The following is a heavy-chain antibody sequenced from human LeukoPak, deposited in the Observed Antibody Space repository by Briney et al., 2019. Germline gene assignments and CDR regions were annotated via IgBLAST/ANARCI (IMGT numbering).Heavy chain of an antibody. CDR1: GGSISSCY. V-gene: IGHV4-59*08. J-gene: IGHJ5*02. CDR2: IYRSGYT. Sequence: SETLALTCTVSGGSISSCYWSWVRQPPGRGLEWMGYIYRSGYTNYNPSPKGRVTISVDPSKNQISLRLGSVTAAGTARFFCAGHREVSGDYVWFAPWGQGTLVTVSS. D-gene: IGHD4-17*01. CDR3: AGHREVSGDYVWFAP.